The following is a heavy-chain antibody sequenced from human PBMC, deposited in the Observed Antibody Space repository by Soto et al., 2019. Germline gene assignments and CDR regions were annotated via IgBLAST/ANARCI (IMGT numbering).Heavy chain of an antibody. D-gene: IGHD5-12*01. CDR2: ISGSGGST. Sequence: GALRLSCXASGFTFSSYAMSWVRQAPGKGLEWVSAISGSGGSTYYADSVKGRFTISRDNSKNTLYLQMNSLRAEDTAVYYCAKDHGWLPTDYYGMDVWGQGTTVTVSS. J-gene: IGHJ6*02. CDR1: GFTFSSYA. V-gene: IGHV3-23*01. CDR3: AKDHGWLPTDYYGMDV.